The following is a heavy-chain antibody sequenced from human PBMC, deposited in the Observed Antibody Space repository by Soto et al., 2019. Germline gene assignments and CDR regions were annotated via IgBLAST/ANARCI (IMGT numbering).Heavy chain of an antibody. CDR1: GGSISSYY. Sequence: PSETLSLTCTVSGGSISSYYWSWIRQPPGKGLEWIGYIYYSGSTNYNPSLKSRVTISVDTSKNQFSLKLSSVTAADTAVYYCARGGYYDILTGYHSRQLGDTWFDPWGQGTLGTVSS. CDR3: ARGGYYDILTGYHSRQLGDTWFDP. J-gene: IGHJ5*02. CDR2: IYYSGST. D-gene: IGHD3-9*01. V-gene: IGHV4-59*01.